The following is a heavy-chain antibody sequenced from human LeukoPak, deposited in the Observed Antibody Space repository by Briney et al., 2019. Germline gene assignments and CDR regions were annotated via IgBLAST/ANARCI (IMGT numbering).Heavy chain of an antibody. D-gene: IGHD1-1*01. CDR3: TRDGTLRPDAFDI. Sequence: GGSLRLSCTASGFTFGDYAMSWVRQAPGKGLEWVGFIRSKAYGGTAEYAASVKGRFTISRDDSKSIAYLQMNSLKTEDTAVYYCTRDGTLRPDAFDIWGQGTMVTVSS. CDR2: IRSKAYGGTA. CDR1: GFTFGDYA. J-gene: IGHJ3*02. V-gene: IGHV3-49*04.